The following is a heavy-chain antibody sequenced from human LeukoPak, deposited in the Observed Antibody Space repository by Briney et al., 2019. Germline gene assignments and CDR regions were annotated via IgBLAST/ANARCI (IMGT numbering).Heavy chain of an antibody. CDR2: IYYSGTA. Sequence: PSETLSLTCTVSGGSISSGDYYWSWIRQPPGKGLEWIGYIYYSGTAYYNPSLKSRLTISVDTSKNQFSLKLSSVTAADTAVYYCARGRSYGSGRESGYWGQGTLVTVSS. CDR3: ARGRSYGSGRESGY. J-gene: IGHJ4*02. D-gene: IGHD3-10*01. CDR1: GGSISSGDYY. V-gene: IGHV4-30-4*08.